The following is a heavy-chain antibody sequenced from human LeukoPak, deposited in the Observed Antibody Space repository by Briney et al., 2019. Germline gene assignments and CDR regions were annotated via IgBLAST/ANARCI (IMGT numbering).Heavy chain of an antibody. CDR1: GYTFTGYY. V-gene: IGHV1-2*02. CDR3: APRKGSSGGYRGFAY. CDR2: INPNSGGT. D-gene: IGHD1-26*01. J-gene: IGHJ4*02. Sequence: ASVKVSCKASGYTFTGYYMHWVRQAPGQGLEWMGWINPNSGGTNYAQKFQGRVTMTRDTSISTAYMELSRLRSDDTAVYYCAPRKGSSGGYRGFAYWGQGTLVTVSS.